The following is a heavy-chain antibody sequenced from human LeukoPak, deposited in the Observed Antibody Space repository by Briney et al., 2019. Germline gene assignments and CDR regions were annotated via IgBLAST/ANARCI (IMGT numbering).Heavy chain of an antibody. D-gene: IGHD5-18*01. CDR2: ISSSSSYI. V-gene: IGHV3-21*01. CDR1: VLTFSTYS. CDR3: ARDRSTNSYAEYFFDY. Sequence: GESLRLSCAASVLTFSTYSTNWVRQAPGKGLEWVSSISSSSSYIYYADSVKGRFTISRDSAKNSLFLQMNSLRAEDTALYYCARDRSTNSYAEYFFDYWGQGTLVTVSS. J-gene: IGHJ4*02.